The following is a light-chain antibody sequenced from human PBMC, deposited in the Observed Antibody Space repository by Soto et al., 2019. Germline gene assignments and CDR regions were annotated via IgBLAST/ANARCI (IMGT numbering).Light chain of an antibody. CDR1: QNIGTS. J-gene: IGKJ2*01. CDR2: SAS. CDR3: QLTYNAPYT. V-gene: IGKV1-39*01. Sequence: DIQMTQSPSSLSVSMGDRVTITCRASQNIGTSLNWYQMKLGRAPTLLIYSASTLQSGAPSRFSGGGSGTDFTLTINSLQPEDFATYSCQLTYNAPYTFGQGTMLEIK.